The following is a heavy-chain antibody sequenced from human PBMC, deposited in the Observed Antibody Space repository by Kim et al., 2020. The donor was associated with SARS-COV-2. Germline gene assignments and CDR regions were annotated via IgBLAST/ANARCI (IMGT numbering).Heavy chain of an antibody. CDR1: GFTFSSYN. V-gene: IGHV3-21*01. Sequence: GGSLRLSCAASGFTFSSYNMNWVRQAPGKGLEWVSSSSSSSSYIYYADSVKGRFTISRDNAKNSLYLQMNSLRAEDTAVYYCARGITMVRGADVWGKGTTVTVSS. J-gene: IGHJ6*04. CDR2: SSSSSSYI. D-gene: IGHD3-10*01. CDR3: ARGITMVRGADV.